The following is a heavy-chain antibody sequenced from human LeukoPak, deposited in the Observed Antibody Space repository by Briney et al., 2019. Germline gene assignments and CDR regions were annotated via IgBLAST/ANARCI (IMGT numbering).Heavy chain of an antibody. CDR1: GGSISSYY. CDR2: IYYSGST. Sequence: SETLSLTCTVSGGSISSYYWSWIRQPPGKGLEWIGYIYYSGSTDYKPSLKSRVTISVDTSKNQFSLKLSSVTAADTAVYYCATGDGSSTTVDAFDIWGQGTMVTVSS. V-gene: IGHV4-59*01. J-gene: IGHJ3*02. CDR3: ATGDGSSTTVDAFDI. D-gene: IGHD2-2*01.